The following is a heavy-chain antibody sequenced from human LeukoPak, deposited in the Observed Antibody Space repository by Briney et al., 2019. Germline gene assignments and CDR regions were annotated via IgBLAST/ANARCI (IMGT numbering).Heavy chain of an antibody. CDR1: GFTVSSNY. J-gene: IGHJ4*02. D-gene: IGHD3-22*01. CDR2: IYSGGST. CDR3: ARAYYDSSGYYSFVY. V-gene: IGHV3-66*02. Sequence: PGGSLRLSCAASGFTVSSNYMSWVRQAPGKGLEWVSVIYSGGSTYYADSVKGRFTISRDNSKNTLYLQMNSLRAEDTAVYYCARAYYDSSGYYSFVYWGQGTLVTVSS.